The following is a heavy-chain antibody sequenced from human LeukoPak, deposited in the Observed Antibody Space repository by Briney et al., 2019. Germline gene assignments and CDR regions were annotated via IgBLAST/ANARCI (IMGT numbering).Heavy chain of an antibody. CDR3: AISTGWYRFDY. J-gene: IGHJ4*02. D-gene: IGHD6-19*01. V-gene: IGHV1-8*01. CDR1: GYTFTNYD. CDR2: MRPNTGDT. Sequence: ASVKVSCKASGYTFTNYDFNWVRQAPGQGLEWLGWMRPNTGDTHSALKFQGRVTMTRDTSITTAYMELSSLASDDTAVYFCAISTGWYRFDYWGQGTKVTVSS.